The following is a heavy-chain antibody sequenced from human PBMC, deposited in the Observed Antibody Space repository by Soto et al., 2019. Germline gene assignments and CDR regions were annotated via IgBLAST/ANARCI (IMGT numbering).Heavy chain of an antibody. CDR3: ARGRRVLRTGTPYYMDV. D-gene: IGHD1-1*01. J-gene: IGHJ6*03. V-gene: IGHV3-64*01. CDR2: ISSNGGSK. Sequence: GGSLRLSCAASGFTFSSYAMHWVRQAPGKGLEYVSAISSNGGSKYYANSEKGRFTISRDNSKKSLYLEMSSLRAEDMAVYYCARGRRVLRTGTPYYMDVWGKGTTVTVSS. CDR1: GFTFSSYA.